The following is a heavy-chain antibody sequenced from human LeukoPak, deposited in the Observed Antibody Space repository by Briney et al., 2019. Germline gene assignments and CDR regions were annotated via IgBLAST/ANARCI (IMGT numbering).Heavy chain of an antibody. V-gene: IGHV3-15*01. CDR1: GFTFGNYW. CDR3: TTGFYDFLTVRSQLDH. Sequence: PGGSLRLSCAASGFTFGNYWMNWVRQAPGKGLEWVGRIKSKTDGGTTDYAAPVKGRFTISRDDSKNTLYLQMNSLKAEDTAVYYCTTGFYDFLTVRSQLDHWGQGTLVTVSS. CDR2: IKSKTDGGTT. D-gene: IGHD3-9*01. J-gene: IGHJ4*02.